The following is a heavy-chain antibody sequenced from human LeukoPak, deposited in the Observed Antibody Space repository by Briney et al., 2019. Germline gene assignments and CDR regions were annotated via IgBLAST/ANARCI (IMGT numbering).Heavy chain of an antibody. V-gene: IGHV3-15*01. D-gene: IGHD3-16*01. CDR3: TTDLKFWGTPPEDY. CDR1: GFTFSNAW. CDR2: IKSKTDGGTT. J-gene: IGHJ4*02. Sequence: GGSLRLSCAASGFTFSNAWMSWVRQAPGKGLEWVGRIKSKTDGGTTDYAAPVKGRFTISRDDSKNTLYLQMNSLKTEDTAVYYRTTDLKFWGTPPEDYWGQGTLVTVSS.